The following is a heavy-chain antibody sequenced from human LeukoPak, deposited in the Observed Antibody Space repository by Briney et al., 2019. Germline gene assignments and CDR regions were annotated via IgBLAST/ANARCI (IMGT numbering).Heavy chain of an antibody. D-gene: IGHD2-2*01. CDR1: GFTFIRYA. J-gene: IGHJ4*02. CDR3: AKDSTSCYASDY. CDR2: VSGSGGST. Sequence: GGALTLSCVSSGFTFIRYAMSWLRQAPGKGLEWVSAVSGSGGSTYYADSVKGRFTTSRDNSKNTLYLQMNSLRAEDTAVYYCAKDSTSCYASDYWGQGTLVTVSS. V-gene: IGHV3-23*01.